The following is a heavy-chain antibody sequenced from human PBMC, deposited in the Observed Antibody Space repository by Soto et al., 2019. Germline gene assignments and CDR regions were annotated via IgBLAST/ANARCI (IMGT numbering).Heavy chain of an antibody. CDR2: IWYDGSNK. CDR1: GYTLTTFF. V-gene: IGHV3-33*03. D-gene: IGHD1-26*01. Sequence: SCKASGYTLTTFFMHWVRQARGKGLDWVAVIWYDGSNKYYAESLKGRFTISRDNSKNTLYVQMNSLTVEDTVVYYCARAQYTGTYFDACDVWGQRTMVTVSS. CDR3: ARAQYTGTYFDACDV. J-gene: IGHJ3*01.